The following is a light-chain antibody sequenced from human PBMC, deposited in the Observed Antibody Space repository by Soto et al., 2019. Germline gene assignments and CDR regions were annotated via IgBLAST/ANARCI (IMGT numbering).Light chain of an antibody. V-gene: IGKV3-15*01. CDR2: GAS. Sequence: EIVMTQSPATLSVSPGERATLSCRASQSVSSNLAWYQHKPGQAPRLLIYGASTRATGIPARFSGSGSGTEFRLTISILQSEDFAVYYWQQYNHWPLYTFGQGTKLEIK. CDR3: QQYNHWPLYT. J-gene: IGKJ2*01. CDR1: QSVSSN.